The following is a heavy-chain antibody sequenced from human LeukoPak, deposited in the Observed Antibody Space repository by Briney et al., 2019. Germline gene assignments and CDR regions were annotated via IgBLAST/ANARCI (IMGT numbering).Heavy chain of an antibody. V-gene: IGHV3-13*01. CDR2: IGVGGDT. CDR3: AKAFDYTGLGGEGGSFDC. Sequence: GGPLSLSCVACVFNFSKNDMHWVPDTTERGLEWVSPIGVGGDTYYADPVKGRFTISRENGKTSVYLQMNGLRAGDTAVYFCAKAFDYTGLGGEGGSFDCWGKGALVTVSS. D-gene: IGHD3-16*01. CDR1: VFNFSKND. J-gene: IGHJ4*02.